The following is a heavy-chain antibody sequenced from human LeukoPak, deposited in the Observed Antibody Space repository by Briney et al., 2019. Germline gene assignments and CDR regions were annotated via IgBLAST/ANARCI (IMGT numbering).Heavy chain of an antibody. J-gene: IGHJ4*02. V-gene: IGHV4-59*01. CDR3: ATSLERVAAAGIDY. Sequence: PSETLSLTCTVSGGSISSYYWSWIRQPPGKGLEWIGYIYYSGSTNYNPSLKSRVTISVDTSKNQFSLKLSSVTAADTAVYYCATSLERVAAAGIDYWGQGTLVTVSP. CDR2: IYYSGST. D-gene: IGHD6-13*01. CDR1: GGSISSYY.